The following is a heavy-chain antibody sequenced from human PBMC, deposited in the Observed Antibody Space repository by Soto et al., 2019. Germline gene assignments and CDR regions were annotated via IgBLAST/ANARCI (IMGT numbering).Heavy chain of an antibody. D-gene: IGHD3-10*01. CDR3: AKDSNELQRMTMVRVVIISGDQYYYGMDV. CDR2: ISGSGDYT. Sequence: GGSLRLSCAASGFTFTSYAMSWVRQAPGKGLEWVSSISGSGDYTYHADSVKGRFTISRDNSKNTLYLQMNSLRAEDTAVYYCAKDSNELQRMTMVRVVIISGDQYYYGMDVWGQGTTVTVSS. CDR1: GFTFTSYA. J-gene: IGHJ6*02. V-gene: IGHV3-23*01.